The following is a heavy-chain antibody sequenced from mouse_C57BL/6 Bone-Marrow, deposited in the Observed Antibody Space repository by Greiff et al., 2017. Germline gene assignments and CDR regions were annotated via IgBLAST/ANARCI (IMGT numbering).Heavy chain of an antibody. CDR2: IYPGRGST. Sequence: QVQLQQPGAELVKPGASVKMSCKASGYTFTSYWITWVKQRPGQGLEWIGDIYPGRGSTNYNEKFKSKATLTVNTSSSTAYMQLSSLTSEDSAVYYCARACYRNYWYFAVWGTGTTVTVSS. J-gene: IGHJ1*03. V-gene: IGHV1-55*01. CDR1: GYTFTSYW. CDR3: ARACYRNYWYFAV.